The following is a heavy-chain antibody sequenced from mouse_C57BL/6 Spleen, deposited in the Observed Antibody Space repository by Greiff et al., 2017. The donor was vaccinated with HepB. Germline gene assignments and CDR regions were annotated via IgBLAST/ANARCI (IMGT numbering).Heavy chain of an antibody. CDR3: ARLLPPKDYFDY. CDR1: GFTFSSYG. Sequence: EVMLVESGGDLVKPGGSLKLSCAASGFTFSSYGMSWVRQTPDKRLEWVATISSGGSYTYYPDSVKGRFTISRDNAKNTLYLQMSSLKSEDTAMYYCARLLPPKDYFDYWGQGTTLTVSS. CDR2: ISSGGSYT. J-gene: IGHJ2*01. V-gene: IGHV5-6*01. D-gene: IGHD1-1*01.